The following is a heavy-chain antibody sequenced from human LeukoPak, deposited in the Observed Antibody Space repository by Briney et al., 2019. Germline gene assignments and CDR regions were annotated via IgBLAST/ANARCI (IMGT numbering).Heavy chain of an antibody. Sequence: GASVRVSCTASGYTFTSYYMHWVRQAPGQGLEWMAIINPSGGSTSYAQKFQGRVTMTRDTSTSTVYMELSSLRSEDTAVYYCARVMIVVDDGFDAFDIWGQGTMVTVSS. D-gene: IGHD3-22*01. CDR3: ARVMIVVDDGFDAFDI. CDR2: INPSGGST. CDR1: GYTFTSYY. V-gene: IGHV1-46*01. J-gene: IGHJ3*02.